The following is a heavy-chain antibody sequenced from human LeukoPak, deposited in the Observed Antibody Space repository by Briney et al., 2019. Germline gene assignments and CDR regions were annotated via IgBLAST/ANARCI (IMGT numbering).Heavy chain of an antibody. D-gene: IGHD3-16*01. CDR1: GFTFTAYA. J-gene: IGHJ4*02. CDR2: IHDDGRVT. V-gene: IGHV3-7*01. CDR3: ARGRGWVDH. Sequence: GXSLRXXCAASGFTFTAYAMSWFRQTPGKGLEWVANIHDDGRVTNYVDSVKGRFTISRDDARKSVYLQLNSLRAEDTALYYCARGRGWVDHWGQGTLVTVSS.